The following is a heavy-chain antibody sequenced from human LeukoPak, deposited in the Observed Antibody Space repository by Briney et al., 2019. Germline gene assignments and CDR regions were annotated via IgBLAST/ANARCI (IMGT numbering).Heavy chain of an antibody. Sequence: SETLSLTCTVSGGSMYTYYWSWIRQPPGKGLEWIGYIYYTGSTHYNPSLKSRVTMSVDTSNNQFSLRLSSVTAADTAVYYCARNQLGIHYGNFDYWGQGTLVTVSS. CDR1: GGSMYTYY. J-gene: IGHJ4*02. V-gene: IGHV4-59*08. CDR3: ARNQLGIHYGNFDY. D-gene: IGHD7-27*01. CDR2: IYYTGST.